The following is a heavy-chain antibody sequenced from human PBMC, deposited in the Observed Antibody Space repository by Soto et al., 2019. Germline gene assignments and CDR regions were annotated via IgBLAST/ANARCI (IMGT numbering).Heavy chain of an antibody. CDR2: SRNKANSYTT. J-gene: IGHJ3*02. D-gene: IGHD6-19*01. CDR1: GFTFSDHY. CDR3: ARGIAVAPGAFDI. V-gene: IGHV3-72*01. Sequence: EVQVVESGGGLVQPGGSLRLSCAASGFTFSDHYMDWVRQAPGKGLEWVARSRNKANSYTTEYAAPVKGRVTISRDDSKNSLYLQMNSLKTEDTAVYYCARGIAVAPGAFDILGQGTIVTVSS.